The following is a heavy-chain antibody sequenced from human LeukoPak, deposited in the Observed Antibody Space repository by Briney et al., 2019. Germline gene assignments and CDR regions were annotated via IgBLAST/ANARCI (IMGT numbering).Heavy chain of an antibody. CDR3: ARAQVATMGY. V-gene: IGHV3-48*01. CDR2: ISGNSSTI. J-gene: IGHJ4*02. CDR1: GFTFSSYS. D-gene: IGHD5-12*01. Sequence: PGGSLRLSCAASGFTFSSYSMNWVRQAPGKGLEWVSYISGNSSTIYYADSVKGRFTISRDNAKNSLYLQMNSLRAEDTAVYYCARAQVATMGYWGQGTLVTVSS.